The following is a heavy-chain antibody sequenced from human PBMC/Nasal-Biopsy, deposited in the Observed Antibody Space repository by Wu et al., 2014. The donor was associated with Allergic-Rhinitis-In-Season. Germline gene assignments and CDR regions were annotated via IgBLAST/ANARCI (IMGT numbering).Heavy chain of an antibody. CDR2: IDWDDDK. CDR1: GFSLSTSGMC. D-gene: IGHD3-22*01. V-gene: IGHV2-70*11. Sequence: ALVKPTQTLTLTCTFSGFSLSTSGMCVSWIRQPTGKALEWLARIDWDDDKYYSTSLKTRLTISKDTSKNQVVLTMTNMDPVDTATYYCARRKDYYDSSGYYHDAFDIWGQGTMVTVSS. J-gene: IGHJ3*02. CDR3: ARRKDYYDSSGYYHDAFDI.